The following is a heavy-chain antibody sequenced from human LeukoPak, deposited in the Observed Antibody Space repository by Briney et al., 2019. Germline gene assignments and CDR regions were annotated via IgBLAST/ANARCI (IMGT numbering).Heavy chain of an antibody. CDR1: GYSISSGYY. J-gene: IGHJ4*02. D-gene: IGHD6-13*01. CDR2: IYYSGST. CDR3: ARLVAAAGYFDY. Sequence: SETLSLTCTVSGYSISSGYYWSWIRQPPGKGLEWIGYIYYSGSTNYNPSLKSRVTISVDTSKNQFSLKLSSVTAADTAVYYCARLVAAAGYFDYWGQGTLVTVSS. V-gene: IGHV4-59*08.